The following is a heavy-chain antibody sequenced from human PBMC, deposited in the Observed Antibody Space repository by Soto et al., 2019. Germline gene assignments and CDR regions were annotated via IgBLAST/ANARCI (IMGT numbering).Heavy chain of an antibody. CDR1: GITFSNAW. CDR3: TAKANGY. Sequence: EVQLVESGGGLVNPGGSLRLSCAASGITFSNAWMSWVRQAPGKGLEWVGRIKSKTDGETTDYAAPVKGRFTISRDDSENTLYLQMNSLTTEDTAVYYCTAKANGYWGQGTLVTVSS. V-gene: IGHV3-15*01. J-gene: IGHJ4*02. CDR2: IKSKTDGETT. D-gene: IGHD4-17*01.